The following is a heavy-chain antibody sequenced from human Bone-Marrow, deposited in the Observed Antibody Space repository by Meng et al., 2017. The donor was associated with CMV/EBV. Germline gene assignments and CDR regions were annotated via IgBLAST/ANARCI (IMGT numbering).Heavy chain of an antibody. CDR1: GFTLSSYA. CDR3: AKDRTNYGDYVFDP. J-gene: IGHJ5*02. Sequence: GGFLRLSCAAAGFTLSSYAMHWVRQAPGKGLEWVAVISYDGSNKYSADSVKGRFTISRDNAKNSLYLQMNSLRAEDTALYYCAKDRTNYGDYVFDPWGQGTLVTVSA. D-gene: IGHD4-17*01. CDR2: ISYDGSNK. V-gene: IGHV3-30-3*01.